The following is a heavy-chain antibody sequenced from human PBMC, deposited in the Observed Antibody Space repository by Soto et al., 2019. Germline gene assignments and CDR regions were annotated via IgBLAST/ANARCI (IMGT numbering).Heavy chain of an antibody. D-gene: IGHD3-10*01. CDR2: LKSKSDGGTT. J-gene: IGHJ5*02. CDR1: GFTFSNAW. CDR3: TTAEDLWFGEPP. Sequence: GGSLRLSCAASGFTFSNAWMNWVRQAPGKGLEWVGRLKSKSDGGTTDYAAPVKGRFTISRDDSGNTVYLQMNSLKTEDTAVYYCTTAEDLWFGEPPWGQGTLVTVSS. V-gene: IGHV3-15*07.